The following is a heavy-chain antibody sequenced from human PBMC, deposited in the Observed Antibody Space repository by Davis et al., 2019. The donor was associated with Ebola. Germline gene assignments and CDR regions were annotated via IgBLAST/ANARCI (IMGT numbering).Heavy chain of an antibody. CDR3: ARVRGIAVAGTAY. CDR1: GYIFTSYA. D-gene: IGHD6-19*01. J-gene: IGHJ4*02. Sequence: AASVKVSCKASGYIFTSYAMHWVRQAPGQRLEWMGWINAGNGNTNYAQKLQGRVTMTTDTSTSTAYMELRSLSSDDTAVYYCARVRGIAVAGTAYWGQGTLVTVSS. CDR2: INAGNGNT. V-gene: IGHV1-3*01.